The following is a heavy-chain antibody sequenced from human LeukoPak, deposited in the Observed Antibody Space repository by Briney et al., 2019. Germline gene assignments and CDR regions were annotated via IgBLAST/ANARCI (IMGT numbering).Heavy chain of an antibody. D-gene: IGHD3-3*01. J-gene: IGHJ6*02. V-gene: IGHV3-21*01. CDR2: ISSSSSYI. Sequence: GGSLRLSCAASGFTFSSYSMNWVRQAPGKGLEWVSSISSSSSYIYYADSVKGRFTISRDNAKNSLYLQMNSLRAEDTAVYYCARGRPVLRFLEWSQGTTVTVSS. CDR1: GFTFSSYS. CDR3: ARGRPVLRFLE.